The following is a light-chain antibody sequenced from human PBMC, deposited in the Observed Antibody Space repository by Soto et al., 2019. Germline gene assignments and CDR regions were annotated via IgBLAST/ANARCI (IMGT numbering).Light chain of an antibody. J-gene: IGKJ2*01. CDR3: QQSYTTPRT. V-gene: IGKV1-39*01. CDR2: GAS. Sequence: DIRMTQALSSLSASVGERVTITCRASQRINNYLNWYQQKPGKAPEVLVYGASSLHSGVPSRFSGSASGTDFTLTISGLQPEDSATYFCQQSYTTPRTFGQGTKVDIK. CDR1: QRINNY.